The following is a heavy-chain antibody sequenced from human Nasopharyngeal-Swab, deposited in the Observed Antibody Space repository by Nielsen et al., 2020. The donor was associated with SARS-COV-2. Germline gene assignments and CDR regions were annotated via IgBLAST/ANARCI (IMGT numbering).Heavy chain of an antibody. V-gene: IGHV3-23*01. CDR1: GFTFDDYA. CDR3: AKDGMVRGAFDI. CDR2: ISGSGGST. Sequence: GGSLRLSCAASGFTFDDYAMHWVRQAPGKGLEWVSAISGSGGSTYYADSVKGRFTISRDNSKNTLYLQMNSLRAEDTAVYYCAKDGMVRGAFDIWGQGTMVTVSS. J-gene: IGHJ3*02. D-gene: IGHD5-18*01.